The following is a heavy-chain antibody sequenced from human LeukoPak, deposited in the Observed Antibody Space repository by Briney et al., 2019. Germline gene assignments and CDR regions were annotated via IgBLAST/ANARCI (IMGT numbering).Heavy chain of an antibody. CDR1: GFNVSSSY. CDR2: IYSGGST. J-gene: IGHJ4*02. CDR3: ASDQDSTLRTGY. Sequence: GGSLRLSCAASGFNVSSSYMSWVRQAPGKGLEWVSVIYSGGSTYYADSVKGRFTISRHNSKNKVYLEMNSLRTEDTAVYYCASDQDSTLRTGYWGQGTLVTVSS. V-gene: IGHV3-53*04. D-gene: IGHD1-14*01.